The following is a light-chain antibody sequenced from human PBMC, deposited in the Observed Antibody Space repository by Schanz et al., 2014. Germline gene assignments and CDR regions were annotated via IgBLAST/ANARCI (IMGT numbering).Light chain of an antibody. CDR1: SSDVGNYNL. J-gene: IGLJ2*01. V-gene: IGLV2-14*02. Sequence: QSALTQPASVSGSPGQSITISCTGTSSDVGNYNLVSWYQQHPGKAPKLMIYEGSRRPSGVSNRFSGSKSGNTASLTVSGLQAEDEADYYCSSYAGNNRRVFGGGTQLTVL. CDR3: SSYAGNNRRV. CDR2: EGS.